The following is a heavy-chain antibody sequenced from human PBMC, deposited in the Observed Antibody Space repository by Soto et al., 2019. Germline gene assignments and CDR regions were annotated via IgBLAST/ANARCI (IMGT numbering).Heavy chain of an antibody. J-gene: IGHJ4*02. CDR1: GGSISSGGYS. Sequence: QLQLQESGSGLVKPSQTLSLTCAVSGGSISSGGYSWSWIRQPPGKGLEWIGYIYHSGSTYYNPSLKSRVTISVDRSKNQFSLKLSSVTAADTAVYYRASTDYNDSSGYSYWGQGTLVTVSS. V-gene: IGHV4-30-2*01. D-gene: IGHD3-22*01. CDR2: IYHSGST. CDR3: ASTDYNDSSGYSY.